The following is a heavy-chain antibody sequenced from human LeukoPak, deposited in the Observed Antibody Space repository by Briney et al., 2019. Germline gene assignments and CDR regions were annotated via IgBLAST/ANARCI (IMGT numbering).Heavy chain of an antibody. CDR1: GFTFSEFW. Sequence: QPGGSLRLSCTASGFTFSEFWMSWVRQAPGKGLEWVANIKEDGSDKYYVDSVNGRFTISRDNAKNSVYLHMNSLRAEDTAVYYCARIMNSSPDYWGQGTLVTVSS. V-gene: IGHV3-7*01. D-gene: IGHD6-13*01. J-gene: IGHJ4*02. CDR3: ARIMNSSPDY. CDR2: IKEDGSDK.